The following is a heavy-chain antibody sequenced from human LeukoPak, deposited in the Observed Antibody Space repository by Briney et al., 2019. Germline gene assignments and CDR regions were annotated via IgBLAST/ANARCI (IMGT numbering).Heavy chain of an antibody. CDR3: ARGPTISETGYFDY. CDR2: INHRGDT. CDR1: GGSFSAYY. J-gene: IGHJ4*03. V-gene: IGHV4-34*01. D-gene: IGHD1-1*01. Sequence: SYTVSLTCAVYGGSFSAYYWSWIRQSPGKGLEWIAEINHRGDTNYNPSVKSRVSISVDTSKNQFSLKVTSLTAADTAVYYCARGPTISETGYFDYWGQGTLVTVSS.